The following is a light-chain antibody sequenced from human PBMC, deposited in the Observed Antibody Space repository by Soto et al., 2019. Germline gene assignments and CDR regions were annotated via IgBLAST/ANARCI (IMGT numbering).Light chain of an antibody. CDR1: QRINSY. V-gene: IGKV1-39*01. Sequence: DIQMTQSPSSLSASVGDRITITCRASQRINSYLNWYQQKPGRAPRLLIYSASSFQSGVPSRFSGSGSGTDFTLTISSLQPEDFATYHCQQSYSLPWTFGQGTKVDIK. CDR3: QQSYSLPWT. CDR2: SAS. J-gene: IGKJ1*01.